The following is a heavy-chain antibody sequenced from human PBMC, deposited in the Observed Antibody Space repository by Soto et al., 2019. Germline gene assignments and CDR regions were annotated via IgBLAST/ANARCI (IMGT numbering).Heavy chain of an antibody. J-gene: IGHJ4*02. Sequence: GSLRLSCAASGFTFIDYYMSWILQAPGKGLEWIGYIYHSGSTYYNPSLKSRVTISVDRSKNQFSLKLSSVTAAATAVYYCEKGYGRNFDYWGQGTLVTVSS. V-gene: IGHV4-34*01. CDR1: GFTFIDYY. CDR2: IYHSGST. D-gene: IGHD3-10*01. CDR3: EKGYGRNFDY.